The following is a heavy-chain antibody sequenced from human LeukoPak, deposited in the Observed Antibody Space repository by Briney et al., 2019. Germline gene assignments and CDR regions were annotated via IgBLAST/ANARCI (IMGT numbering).Heavy chain of an antibody. CDR3: ARDTLDDY. Sequence: GGSLRLSCAASGFTFSDYYMSWIRQAPGKALKWISFISGSGTTIYYADSVKGRFSISRDNAKNSVFLQMNSLRAEDTAVYYCARDTLDDYWGQGTLVTVSS. CDR1: GFTFSDYY. J-gene: IGHJ4*02. CDR2: ISGSGTTI. V-gene: IGHV3-11*01.